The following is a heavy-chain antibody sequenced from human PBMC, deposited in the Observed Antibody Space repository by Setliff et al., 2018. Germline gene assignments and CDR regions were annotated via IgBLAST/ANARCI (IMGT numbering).Heavy chain of an antibody. D-gene: IGHD6-13*01. Sequence: TPSLTCTVSGDSIYSGGYYWSWIRQHPGKGLEWIGYIYYSGSTYYNPSLKSRVTISIDTSKNQFSLKLSSVTAADTAVYYCARDHPGYSSSWYWFDSWGQGILVTVS. CDR2: IYYSGST. V-gene: IGHV4-31*03. J-gene: IGHJ5*01. CDR3: ARDHPGYSSSWYWFDS. CDR1: GDSIYSGGYY.